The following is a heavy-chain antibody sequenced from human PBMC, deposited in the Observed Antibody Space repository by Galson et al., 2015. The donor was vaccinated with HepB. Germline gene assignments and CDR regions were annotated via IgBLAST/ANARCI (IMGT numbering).Heavy chain of an antibody. V-gene: IGHV3-48*04. J-gene: IGHJ4*02. CDR2: ISSGSSTI. Sequence: SLRLSCAASGFTFSRYSMNWVRQAPGKGLEWVSYISSGSSTIYYADSVKGRFTISRDNAKNSLYLQMNSLRAEDTAVYYCARVEGDSYGWGTDYWGQGTLVTVSS. CDR1: GFTFSRYS. CDR3: ARVEGDSYGWGTDY. D-gene: IGHD5-18*01.